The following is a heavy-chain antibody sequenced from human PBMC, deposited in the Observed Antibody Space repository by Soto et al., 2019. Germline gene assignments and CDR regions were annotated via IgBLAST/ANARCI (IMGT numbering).Heavy chain of an antibody. CDR3: ARAYSGRLPRRADYYYARHI. CDR1: GFTFSDYD. CDR2: IGAARDP. D-gene: IGHD2-15*01. V-gene: IGHV3-13*05. Sequence: EVQLVESGGGSVQPGGSLRLSCTASGFTFSDYDMHWVRQGSGKGLEWVSTIGAARDPYYTGSVKGRFTISRENARNFMFRQMKSVTVGATAVYYCARAYSGRLPRRADYYYARHIWGQGTKVTVSS. J-gene: IGHJ6*02.